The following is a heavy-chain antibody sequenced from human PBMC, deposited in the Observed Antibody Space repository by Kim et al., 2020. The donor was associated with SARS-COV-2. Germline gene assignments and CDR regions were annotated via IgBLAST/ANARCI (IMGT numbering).Heavy chain of an antibody. Sequence: GGSLRLSCAASGFTFSSYAMSWVRQAPGKGLEWVSAISGSGGSTYYADSVKGRFTISRDNSKNTLYLQMNSLRAEDTAVYYCAKDTTRPRSLTMSSYYDFWSGQGEYFQHWGQGTLVTVSS. J-gene: IGHJ1*01. V-gene: IGHV3-23*01. CDR1: GFTFSSYA. CDR3: AKDTTRPRSLTMSSYYDFWSGQGEYFQH. CDR2: ISGSGGST. D-gene: IGHD3-3*01.